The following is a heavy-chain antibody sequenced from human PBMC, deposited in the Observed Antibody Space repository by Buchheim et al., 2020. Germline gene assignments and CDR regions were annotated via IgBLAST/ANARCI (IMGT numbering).Heavy chain of an antibody. V-gene: IGHV3-30*18. CDR2: ISYDGSNK. CDR1: GFTFSSYG. D-gene: IGHD3-9*01. CDR3: AKDETYYDILTGYYDY. J-gene: IGHJ4*02. Sequence: QVQLVESGGGVVQPGRFLRLSCAASGFTFSSYGMHWVRQAPGKGLEWVAVISYDGSNKYYADSVKGRFTISRDNSKNTLHLQMNSLRAEDTAVYYCAKDETYYDILTGYYDYWGQGTL.